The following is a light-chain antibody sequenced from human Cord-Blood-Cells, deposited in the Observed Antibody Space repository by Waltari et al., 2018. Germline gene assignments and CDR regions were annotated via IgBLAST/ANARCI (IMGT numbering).Light chain of an antibody. CDR1: SPNIGSNT. V-gene: IGLV1-44*01. CDR3: AAWDDSLNGV. Sequence: QSVLTQPPSASGTPGQRVTISCSGSSPNIGSNTVNWYQQLPGPAPKLLIYSNTQRPSGVPDRFSGSKSGTSASLAISGLQSEDEADYYCAAWDDSLNGVFGGGTKLTVL. CDR2: SNT. J-gene: IGLJ3*02.